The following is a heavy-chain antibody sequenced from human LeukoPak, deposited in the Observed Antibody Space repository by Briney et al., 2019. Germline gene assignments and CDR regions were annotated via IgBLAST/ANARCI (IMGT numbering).Heavy chain of an antibody. V-gene: IGHV4-38-2*01. J-gene: IGHJ5*02. CDR1: GYSISTGYY. D-gene: IGHD2-2*01. CDR2: IYHSGST. Sequence: SETLSLTCAVSGYSISTGYYWGWIRQPPGKGLEWIGTIYHSGSTYYNPSLKSRVTISVDTSKNQFSLKLSSVTAADTALYYCASSKCGSSSCYGGNWFDPWGQGTLVTVSS. CDR3: ASSKCGSSSCYGGNWFDP.